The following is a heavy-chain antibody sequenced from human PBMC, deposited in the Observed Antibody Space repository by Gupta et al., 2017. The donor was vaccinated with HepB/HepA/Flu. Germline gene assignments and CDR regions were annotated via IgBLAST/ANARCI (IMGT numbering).Heavy chain of an antibody. Sequence: QVQLVQSGAEVKKPGASVTVSCKASGYTLSGYHIHWVRQAPGQGLEWVGLINCDTGAPSYARDFQGRVTVTRDTSLNTAYMELSGLRSGDTALYFCASEKSGTSYFDYWGQGSLVTVSS. J-gene: IGHJ4*02. D-gene: IGHD6-25*01. V-gene: IGHV1-2*02. CDR3: ASEKSGTSYFDY. CDR2: INCDTGAP. CDR1: GYTLSGYH.